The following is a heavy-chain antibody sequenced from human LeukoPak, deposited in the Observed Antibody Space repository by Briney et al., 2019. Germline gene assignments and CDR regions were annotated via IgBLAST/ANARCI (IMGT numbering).Heavy chain of an antibody. CDR3: ARRATVTTNNWFDP. CDR1: GGSFSGYY. J-gene: IGHJ5*02. D-gene: IGHD4-17*01. CDR2: INHTGST. V-gene: IGHV4-34*01. Sequence: SETLSLTCAVYGGSFSGYYWSWIRQPPGKGLEWIGEINHTGSTNYNPSLKSRVTISVDTSKNQFSLKLSSVTAADTAVYYCARRATVTTNNWFDPWGQGTLVTVSS.